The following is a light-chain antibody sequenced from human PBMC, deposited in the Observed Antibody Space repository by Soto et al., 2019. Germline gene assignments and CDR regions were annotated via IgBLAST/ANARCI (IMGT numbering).Light chain of an antibody. CDR1: SSDVGSYNL. CDR3: CSYGGSSSFYG. Sequence: QSVLTQPASVSGSPGQSSTISCTGTSSDVGSYNLVSWYQQHPGKAPKLMIYEGSKRPSGVSNRFSGSKSGNTASRTISGLQAEDEADYYCCSYGGSSSFYGIGTGAKLNDL. CDR2: EGS. V-gene: IGLV2-23*03. J-gene: IGLJ1*01.